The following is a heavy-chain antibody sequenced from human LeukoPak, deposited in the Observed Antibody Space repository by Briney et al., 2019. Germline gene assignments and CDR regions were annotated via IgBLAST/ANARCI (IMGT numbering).Heavy chain of an antibody. CDR1: GFTFSSYA. CDR2: ISGSGGST. V-gene: IGHV3-23*01. Sequence: GGSLRLSCAASGFTFSSYAMSWVRQAPGKGLEWISAISGSGGSTYYADSVKGRFTISRDNSKNTLYLQMNSLRAEDTAVYYCAPIWFGELLSVFDYWGQGTLVTVSS. D-gene: IGHD3-10*01. CDR3: APIWFGELLSVFDY. J-gene: IGHJ4*02.